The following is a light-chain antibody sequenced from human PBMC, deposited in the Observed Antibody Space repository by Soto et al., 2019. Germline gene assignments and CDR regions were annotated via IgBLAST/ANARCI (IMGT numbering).Light chain of an antibody. J-gene: IGLJ3*02. CDR1: SSDVGSYNL. V-gene: IGLV2-23*01. CDR2: EGS. CDR3: CSYAGSRV. Sequence: QSVLTQPASVSGSPGQSITISCTGTSSDVGSYNLVSWYQQHPGKAPKLMIYEGSKRPSGVSNRFSGSKSGNTASLTISGLQAEDAADYYCCSYAGSRVFGGGTKLTVL.